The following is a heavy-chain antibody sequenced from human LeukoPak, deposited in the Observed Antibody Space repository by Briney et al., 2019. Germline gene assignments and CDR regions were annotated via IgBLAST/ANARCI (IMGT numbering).Heavy chain of an antibody. CDR2: IYYSGST. CDR1: GGSISSGGYY. Sequence: SETLSPTCTVSGGSISSGGYYWSWIRQHPGKGLEWIGYIYYSGSTYYNPSLKSRVTISVDTSKNQFSLKLSSVTAADTAVYYCARVPHTQLGNFDYWGQGTLVTVSS. V-gene: IGHV4-31*03. D-gene: IGHD6-6*01. J-gene: IGHJ4*02. CDR3: ARVPHTQLGNFDY.